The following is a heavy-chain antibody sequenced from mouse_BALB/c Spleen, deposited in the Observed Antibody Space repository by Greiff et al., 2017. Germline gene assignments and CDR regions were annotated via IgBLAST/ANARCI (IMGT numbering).Heavy chain of an antibody. Sequence: QVQLKQSGAELAKPGASVKMSCKASGYTFTSYWMHWVKQRPGQGLEWIGYINPSTGYTEYNQKFKDKATLTADKSSSTAYMQLSSLTSEDSAVYDCASHGARWYFDVWGAGTTVTVSS. CDR3: ASHGARWYFDV. CDR2: INPSTGYT. J-gene: IGHJ1*01. CDR1: GYTFTSYW. V-gene: IGHV1-7*01.